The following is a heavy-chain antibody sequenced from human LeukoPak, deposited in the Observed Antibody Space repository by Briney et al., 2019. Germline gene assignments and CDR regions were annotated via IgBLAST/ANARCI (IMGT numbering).Heavy chain of an antibody. V-gene: IGHV3-74*01. J-gene: IGHJ4*02. D-gene: IGHD5-12*01. CDR1: RFTLSSYW. CDR3: TTIRPGY. Sequence: PGGSLRLSCAASRFTLSSYWIHWVRQAPGKGLVWVSRIKDGGTTTDYADSVKGRFTISRDDAKNTLYLQMNSLRAEDTAVYYCTTIRPGYWGQGTLVTVSP. CDR2: IKDGGTTT.